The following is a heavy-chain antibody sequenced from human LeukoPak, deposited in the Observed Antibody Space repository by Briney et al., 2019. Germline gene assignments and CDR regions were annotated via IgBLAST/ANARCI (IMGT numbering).Heavy chain of an antibody. CDR3: ARDTRTIFGIDY. CDR2: INTSGST. CDR1: GGSITSYY. V-gene: IGHV4-4*07. Sequence: SETLSLTCTVSGGSITSYYWSWIRQPAGKGLEWIGRINTSGSTNYNPSLKSRVTMSVDTSKNQFSLKLSSVTAADTAMYDCARDTRTIFGIDYWGQGTLVTVSA. D-gene: IGHD3-3*01. J-gene: IGHJ4*02.